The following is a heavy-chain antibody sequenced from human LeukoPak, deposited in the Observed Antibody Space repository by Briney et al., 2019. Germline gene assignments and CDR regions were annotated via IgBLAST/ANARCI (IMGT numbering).Heavy chain of an antibody. V-gene: IGHV3-20*04. Sequence: PGGSLRLSCAASGFTFDDYDMSWVRQAPGKGLEWVSSITWTGGSTGYADSVKGRFTISRGNGRNSLYLQMNSLRGEDTALYYCVRRAYSSSWYVFDYWGRGTLVTVSS. CDR1: GFTFDDYD. CDR3: VRRAYSSSWYVFDY. CDR2: ITWTGGST. D-gene: IGHD6-13*01. J-gene: IGHJ4*02.